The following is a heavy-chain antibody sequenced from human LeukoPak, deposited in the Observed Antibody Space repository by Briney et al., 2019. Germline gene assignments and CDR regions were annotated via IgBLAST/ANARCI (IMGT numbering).Heavy chain of an antibody. CDR3: ARDWGSFSSGWYYFDY. V-gene: IGHV1-18*01. D-gene: IGHD6-19*01. Sequence: ASVKVSCKASGYTFTSYGISWVRQAPGQGLEWMGWISAYNGNTNYAQKLQGRVTMTTDTSTSTAYMELRSLRSDDTAVYYCARDWGSFSSGWYYFDYWGQGTLVTVSS. J-gene: IGHJ4*02. CDR2: ISAYNGNT. CDR1: GYTFTSYG.